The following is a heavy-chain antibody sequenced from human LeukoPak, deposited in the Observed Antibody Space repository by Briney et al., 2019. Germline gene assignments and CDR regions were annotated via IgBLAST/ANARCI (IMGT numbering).Heavy chain of an antibody. CDR2: ISGSGSST. CDR1: GFTFSSYA. V-gene: IGHV3-23*01. D-gene: IGHD2-2*01. CDR3: AKALIVVVPAAPCPFDY. J-gene: IGHJ4*02. Sequence: GGSLRLSCAASGFTFSSYAMSLVRQAPGRGLEWVSAISGSGSSTYYAVSVKCPFTISRDNSKNTLYLQMNSLRDEDTAVYYCAKALIVVVPAAPCPFDYWGQGTLVTVSS.